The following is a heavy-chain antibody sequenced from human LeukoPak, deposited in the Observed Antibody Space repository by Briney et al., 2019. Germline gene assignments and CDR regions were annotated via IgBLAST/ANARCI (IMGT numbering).Heavy chain of an antibody. CDR3: ARESGARIVGAYFNY. CDR1: GYTFTSYY. V-gene: IGHV1-46*01. J-gene: IGHJ4*02. Sequence: ASVKVSCKASGYTFTSYYMHWVRQAPGQGLEWMGLINPSGGSTSYAQKFQGRVTMTRDMSTSTVYMELSSLRSEDTAVYYCARESGARIVGAYFNYWGQGTLVTVSS. D-gene: IGHD1-26*01. CDR2: INPSGGST.